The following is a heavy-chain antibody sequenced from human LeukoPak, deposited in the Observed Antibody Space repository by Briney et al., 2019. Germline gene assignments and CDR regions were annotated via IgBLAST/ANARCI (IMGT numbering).Heavy chain of an antibody. CDR2: IIPIFGTA. V-gene: IGHV1-69*05. CDR1: GGTFSSYA. CDR3: ARLRSPQAPFPDY. Sequence: SVKVSCKASGGTFSSYAISWVRQAPGQGLEWMGGIIPIFGTANYAQKFQGRVTITTDEPTSTAYMELSSLRSEDTAVYYCARLRSPQAPFPDYWGQGTLVTVSS. J-gene: IGHJ4*02.